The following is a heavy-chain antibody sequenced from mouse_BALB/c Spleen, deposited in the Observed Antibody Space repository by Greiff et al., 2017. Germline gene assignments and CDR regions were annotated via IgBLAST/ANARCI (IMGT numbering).Heavy chain of an antibody. CDR1: GFTFTDYY. V-gene: IGHV7-3*02. J-gene: IGHJ3*01. D-gene: IGHD1-1*01. Sequence: DVKLVESGGGLVQPGGSLRLSCATSGFTFTDYYMSWVRQPPGKALEWLGFIRNKANGYTTEYSASVKGRFTISRDNSQSILYLQMNTLRAEDSATYYCARASDYYGSSYWGQGTLVTVSA. CDR2: IRNKANGYTT. CDR3: ARASDYYGSSY.